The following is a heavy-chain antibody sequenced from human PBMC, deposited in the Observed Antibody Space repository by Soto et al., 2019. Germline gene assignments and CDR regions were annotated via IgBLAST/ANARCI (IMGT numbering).Heavy chain of an antibody. CDR1: GGSFSGYY. J-gene: IGHJ6*03. Sequence: SETLSLTCAVYGGSFSGYYWSWIRQPPGKGLEWIGEINHSGSTNYNPSLKSRVTISVDTSKNQFSLKLSSVTAADTAVYYCARGQRFWPYYMGVWGKGTTVTVSS. D-gene: IGHD3-3*01. CDR3: ARGQRFWPYYMGV. CDR2: INHSGST. V-gene: IGHV4-34*01.